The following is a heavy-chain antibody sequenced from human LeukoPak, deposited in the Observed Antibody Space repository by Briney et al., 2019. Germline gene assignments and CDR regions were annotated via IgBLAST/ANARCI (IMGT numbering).Heavy chain of an antibody. D-gene: IGHD7-27*01. CDR1: GFTFSSHG. Sequence: PGGSLRLSCAASGFTFSSHGMNWVRQAPGKGLEWVSGISPSGGITYYTDSVKGRFTISRDNSKNTVSLQMNSLRGEDTAMYYCGRDLNWGAFDIRGLGTLVTVSS. CDR3: GRDLNWGAFDI. V-gene: IGHV3-23*01. J-gene: IGHJ3*02. CDR2: ISPSGGIT.